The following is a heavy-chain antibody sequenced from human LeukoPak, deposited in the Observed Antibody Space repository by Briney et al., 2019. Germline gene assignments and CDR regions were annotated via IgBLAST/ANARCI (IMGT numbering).Heavy chain of an antibody. Sequence: SETLSLTCTVSGGSISSYYWSWIRQPPGKGLEWIGYIYYSGSTNYNPSLRTRVTISVDRSKNQFSLNLNSVTAADTAVYYCARGESSGWLDYWGQGTLVTVSS. CDR2: IYYSGST. J-gene: IGHJ4*02. V-gene: IGHV4-59*12. CDR3: ARGESSGWLDY. D-gene: IGHD6-19*01. CDR1: GGSISSYY.